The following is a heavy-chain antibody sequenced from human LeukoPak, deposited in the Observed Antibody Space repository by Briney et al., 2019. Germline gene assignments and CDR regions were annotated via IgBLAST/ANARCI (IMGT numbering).Heavy chain of an antibody. V-gene: IGHV1-24*01. J-gene: IGHJ5*02. Sequence: ASVKVSCKVSGYTLTELSMHWVRPAPGKGVEWMGGFDPEDGKTIYAQKFQGRVTMTEDTSTDTAYMELSSLRSEDTAVYYCATQQLVKSPKSNWFDPWGQGTLVTVSS. CDR2: FDPEDGKT. CDR3: ATQQLVKSPKSNWFDP. D-gene: IGHD6-13*01. CDR1: GYTLTELS.